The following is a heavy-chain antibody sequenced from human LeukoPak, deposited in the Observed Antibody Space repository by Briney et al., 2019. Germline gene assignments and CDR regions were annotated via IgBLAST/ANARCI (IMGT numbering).Heavy chain of an antibody. CDR3: ARVSYGSGSYLDY. J-gene: IGHJ4*02. CDR2: IYSGGST. V-gene: IGHV3-53*01. Sequence: GGSLRLSCAASGFTVSSNYMSRVRQAPGKGLDWVSVIYSGGSTYYADSVKGRFTISRDNSKNTLYLQMNSLRAEDTAVYYCARVSYGSGSYLDYWGQGTLVTVSS. CDR1: GFTVSSNY. D-gene: IGHD3-10*01.